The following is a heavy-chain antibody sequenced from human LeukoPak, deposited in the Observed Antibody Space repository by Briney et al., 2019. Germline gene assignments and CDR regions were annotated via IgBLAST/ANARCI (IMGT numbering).Heavy chain of an antibody. CDR3: ARLVGRILTFTPRYFDY. J-gene: IGHJ4*02. V-gene: IGHV5-51*01. Sequence: GESLKISCKASGYSFTSYWIGWVRQMPGKGMEWMGIVWPDDSDTRYSSSFQGQVTISADKSTSTAYLQWSSLKASDTAMYYCARLVGRILTFTPRYFDYWGQGTLVTVSS. D-gene: IGHD2-2*01. CDR2: VWPDDSDT. CDR1: GYSFTSYW.